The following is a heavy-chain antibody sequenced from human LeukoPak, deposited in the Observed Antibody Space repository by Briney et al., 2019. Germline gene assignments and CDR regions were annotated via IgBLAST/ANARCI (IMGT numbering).Heavy chain of an antibody. D-gene: IGHD4-17*01. CDR2: ISSRADTI. Sequence: GGSLRLSCAPSGFTFISHEMSWLRQAPGKGLQWIAYISSRADTIYYAESVKGRFTVSRDYSKDSLHLQMTSLRAEDTAVYYRVSAFDYGPLNPFHFWAQGTRVAVSS. V-gene: IGHV3-48*03. J-gene: IGHJ4*02. CDR1: GFTFISHE. CDR3: VSAFDYGPLNPFHF.